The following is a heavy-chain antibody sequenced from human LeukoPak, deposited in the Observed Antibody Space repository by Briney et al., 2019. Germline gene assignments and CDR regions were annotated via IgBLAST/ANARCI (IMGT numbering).Heavy chain of an antibody. CDR2: ISGSGGTT. CDR1: GFTFSSYA. D-gene: IGHD3-10*01. V-gene: IGHV3-23*01. CDR3: ASGTTMVQGVIFAY. Sequence: PGGSLRLSCAASGFTFSSYAMSWVRQAPGKGLEWVSGISGSGGTTYYADSVQGRFTISRDNSKKTLYLQMHSLRAEDTAVYYCASGTTMVQGVIFAYWGQGTLVTVSS. J-gene: IGHJ4*02.